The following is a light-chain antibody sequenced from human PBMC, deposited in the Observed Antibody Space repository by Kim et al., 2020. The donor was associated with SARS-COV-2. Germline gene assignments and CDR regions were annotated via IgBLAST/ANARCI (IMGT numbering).Light chain of an antibody. Sequence: EIVLTQSPGTLSLSPGERATLSCRASQSVSTRDLAWYQQKPGQAPRLLIYGASSRATGIPDRFSGSGSGTDFTLTIDRLEPEDFAVYYCQQYGSSPLYIFGQGTKLEIK. V-gene: IGKV3-20*01. CDR2: GAS. J-gene: IGKJ2*01. CDR3: QQYGSSPLYI. CDR1: QSVSTRD.